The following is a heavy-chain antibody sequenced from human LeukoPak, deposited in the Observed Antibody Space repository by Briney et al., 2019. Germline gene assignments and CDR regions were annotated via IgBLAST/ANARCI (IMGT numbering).Heavy chain of an antibody. CDR1: GVSFSTYY. V-gene: IGHV4-59*08. CDR3: ARHLPADTAMVDS. CDR2: IHYTAST. J-gene: IGHJ4*02. D-gene: IGHD5-18*01. Sequence: SETLSLTCDVSGVSFSTYYWSWIRQPPGKGLEWIGYIHYTASTYYNPSLESRITLSLDTSKNKFSLKLSSVTAADTAVYYCARHLPADTAMVDSWGQGTLVTVSS.